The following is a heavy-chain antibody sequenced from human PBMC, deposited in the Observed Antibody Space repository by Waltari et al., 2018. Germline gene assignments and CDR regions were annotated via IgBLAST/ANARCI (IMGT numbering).Heavy chain of an antibody. V-gene: IGHV4-4*07. D-gene: IGHD3-16*01. CDR3: AGAIWRSTWKLGQFDP. CDR2: IYTSGST. CDR1: GGSISSNY. Sequence: QVQLQESGPGLVKPSETLSLTCTVSGGSISSNYWSWIRQPAGKGLEWIGRIYTSGSTNYNPSLESRVTMSVDTSKTQFSLKLTSVTAADTAVYYCAGAIWRSTWKLGQFDPWGQGILVTVSS. J-gene: IGHJ5*02.